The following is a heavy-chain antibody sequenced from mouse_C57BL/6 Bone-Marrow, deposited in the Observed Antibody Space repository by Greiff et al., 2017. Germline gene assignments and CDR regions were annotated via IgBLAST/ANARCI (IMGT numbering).Heavy chain of an antibody. D-gene: IGHD2-5*01. J-gene: IGHJ3*01. CDR3: TRRVIAWFAY. CDR1: GFNIKDYY. V-gene: IGHV14-1*01. CDR2: IDPADGDT. Sequence: VQLQQSGAELVRPGASVKLSCTASGFNIKDYYMHWVKQRPEQGLEWIGRIDPADGDTEYAPKFQGKATMTADTSSNTAYLQLSSLTSEATAVYYCTRRVIAWFAYWGQGTLVTVSA.